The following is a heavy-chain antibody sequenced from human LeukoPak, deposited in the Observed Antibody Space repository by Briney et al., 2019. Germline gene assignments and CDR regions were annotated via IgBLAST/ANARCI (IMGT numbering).Heavy chain of an antibody. V-gene: IGHV1-2*02. CDR3: ARGYYDSSDYEYFQH. CDR2: INPNSGGT. CDR1: GYTFYGYY. Sequence: ASVKVSCKASGYTFYGYYLHWVRQAPGQGLEWMGWINPNSGGTNSAQKFQGRVTMTRDTSIITAYMELSRLRSDDTAVYFCARGYYDSSDYEYFQHWGQGTLVTVSS. D-gene: IGHD3-22*01. J-gene: IGHJ1*01.